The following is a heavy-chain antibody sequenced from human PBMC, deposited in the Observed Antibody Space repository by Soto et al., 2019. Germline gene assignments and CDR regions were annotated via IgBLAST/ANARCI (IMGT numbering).Heavy chain of an antibody. CDR3: SWNWNIYYSSDV. Sequence: EVQLVESGGGLIQPGGSLRLSCAASGFTFDDYAMHWVRQAPGKGLEWVSGISWNSGAIGYADSVKARFTISRDDSRNMVYLKMSGLRTEDTGVYYCSWNWNIYYSSDVWGRGTTVTVS. CDR2: ISWNSGAI. V-gene: IGHV3-9*01. D-gene: IGHD3-10*01. CDR1: GFTFDDYA. J-gene: IGHJ6*02.